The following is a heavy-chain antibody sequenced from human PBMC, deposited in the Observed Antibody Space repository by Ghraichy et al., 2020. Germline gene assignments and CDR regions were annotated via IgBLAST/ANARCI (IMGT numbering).Heavy chain of an antibody. D-gene: IGHD1-26*01. J-gene: IGHJ4*02. CDR1: GFTFSSYG. CDR2: ISYDGSNK. V-gene: IGHV3-30*18. CDR3: AKVILEWELPSGVDY. Sequence: GGSLRLSCAASGFTFSSYGMHWVRQAPGKGLEWVAVISYDGSNKYYADSVKGRFTISRDNSKNTLYLQMNSLRAEDTAVYYCAKVILEWELPSGVDYWGQGTLVTVSS.